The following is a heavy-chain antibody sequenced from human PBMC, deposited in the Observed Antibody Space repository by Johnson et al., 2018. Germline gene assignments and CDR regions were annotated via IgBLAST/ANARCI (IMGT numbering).Heavy chain of an antibody. CDR1: GFTFSSYG. CDR2: IWYDGSNK. V-gene: IGHV3-33*01. D-gene: IGHD4-11*01. Sequence: QVQLVESGGGVVQPGRSLRLSCAASGFTFSSYGMHWVRQAPGKGLEWVAVIWYDGSNKYYAASVKGRFTISRDNSKNTRYLQRNSLRAEDTAVYYCARGDYSNYYYYYGMDVWGQGTTVTVSS. CDR3: ARGDYSNYYYYYGMDV. J-gene: IGHJ6*02.